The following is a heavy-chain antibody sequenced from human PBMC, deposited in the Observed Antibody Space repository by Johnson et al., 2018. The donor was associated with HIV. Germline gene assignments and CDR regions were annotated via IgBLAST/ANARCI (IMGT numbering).Heavy chain of an antibody. J-gene: IGHJ3*02. Sequence: QLVESGGGVVQPGGSLRLSCAASGFTVSSNYMSWVRQAPGKGLEWVSVIYSGGSTYYADSVKGRFTISRDNSKNTLYLQMNSLRAEDTAVYYCARAPDYYDSSGYGRWDAFDIWGQGTMVTVSS. CDR2: IYSGGST. CDR3: ARAPDYYDSSGYGRWDAFDI. CDR1: GFTVSSNY. D-gene: IGHD3-22*01. V-gene: IGHV3-53*01.